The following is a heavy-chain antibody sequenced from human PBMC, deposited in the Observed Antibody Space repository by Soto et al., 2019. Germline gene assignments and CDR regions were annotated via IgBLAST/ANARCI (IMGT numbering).Heavy chain of an antibody. CDR1: GGTFNNYA. D-gene: IGHD3-10*01. Sequence: QVQLAQSGAEVKKRGSSVKVSCRVSGGTFNNYAISWVRQAPGEGLEWMGGIIPAFGTPKSAQRFQERVTISADVYAATAYMELTSLRSDDTAVYYCARDTREITRVRGVIPYYIYHMDVWGPGTTVAVSS. CDR2: IIPAFGTP. V-gene: IGHV1-69*01. CDR3: ARDTREITRVRGVIPYYIYHMDV. J-gene: IGHJ6*02.